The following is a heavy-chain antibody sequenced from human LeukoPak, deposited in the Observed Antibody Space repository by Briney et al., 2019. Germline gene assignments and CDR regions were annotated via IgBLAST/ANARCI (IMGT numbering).Heavy chain of an antibody. CDR3: ARSGAPTPDY. V-gene: IGHV3-74*01. CDR1: GFTFSSYW. Sequence: PGGSLRLSCAASGFTFSSYWMHWVRQAPGKGLVWVSRIDSDGSSTIYADSVKGRFTISRDNAKNTLNLQMNSLRAEDTALYYCARSGAPTPDYWGQGTLVTVPS. J-gene: IGHJ4*02. D-gene: IGHD2-15*01. CDR2: IDSDGSST.